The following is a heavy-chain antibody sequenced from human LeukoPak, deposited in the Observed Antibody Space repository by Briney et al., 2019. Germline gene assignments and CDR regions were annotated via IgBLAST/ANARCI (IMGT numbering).Heavy chain of an antibody. CDR3: ARGTVTAPDY. CDR2: ISYDGSDT. D-gene: IGHD2-21*02. J-gene: IGHJ4*02. CDR1: GFTFSSYG. V-gene: IGHV3-30*03. Sequence: GGSLRLSCAASGFTFSSYGIHWVRQAPGKALEWVAFISYDGSDTYYRDSVKGRFTISRANPKNTVYLQMNSLRPEDTAVYYCARGTVTAPDYWGQGTLVTVSS.